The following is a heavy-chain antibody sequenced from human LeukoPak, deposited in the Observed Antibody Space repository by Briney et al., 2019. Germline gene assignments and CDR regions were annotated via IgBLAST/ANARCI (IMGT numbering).Heavy chain of an antibody. D-gene: IGHD3-22*01. CDR1: GFIFDDSL. CDR3: AKDPRGYYYDSSGYYYFDY. V-gene: IGHV3-43*01. Sequence: GGSLRLSCVASGFIFDDSLMHWVRQAPGKGLEWISLISRDGSTPYYADSVKGRFTISRDNSKNTLYLQMNSLRAEDTAVYYCAKDPRGYYYDSSGYYYFDYWGQGTLVTVSS. J-gene: IGHJ4*02. CDR2: ISRDGSTP.